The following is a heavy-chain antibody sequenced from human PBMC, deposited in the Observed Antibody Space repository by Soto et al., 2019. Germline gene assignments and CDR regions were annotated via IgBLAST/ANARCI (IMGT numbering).Heavy chain of an antibody. D-gene: IGHD3-3*01. CDR1: GYTFATYA. CDR2: INTGNGYT. CDR3: TRVNTLFLNADYSPYDMVV. V-gene: IGHV1-3*04. Sequence: QVQLVQPGAEVKKPGASVEVSCKASGYTFATYAIHWVRQAPGQRLEWMGCINTGNGYTEYSQNFRGRVTITSDTSASTAYMELRSLRSEDTATYYCTRVNTLFLNADYSPYDMVVWGQGSTVTVAS. J-gene: IGHJ6*02.